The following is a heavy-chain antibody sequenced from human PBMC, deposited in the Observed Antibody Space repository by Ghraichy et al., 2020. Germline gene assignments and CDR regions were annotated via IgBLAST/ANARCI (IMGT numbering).Heavy chain of an antibody. Sequence: LSLTCAASGFTVSSNYMSWVRQAPGKGLEWVSVIYSGGSTYYADSVKGRFTISRHNSKNTLYLQMNSLRAEDTAVYYCAREGYSGYDFGYFDLWGRGTLVTVSS. CDR3: AREGYSGYDFGYFDL. V-gene: IGHV3-53*04. CDR1: GFTVSSNY. CDR2: IYSGGST. D-gene: IGHD5-12*01. J-gene: IGHJ2*01.